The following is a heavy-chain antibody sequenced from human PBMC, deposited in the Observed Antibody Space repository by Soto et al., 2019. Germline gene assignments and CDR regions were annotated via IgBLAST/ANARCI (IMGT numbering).Heavy chain of an antibody. V-gene: IGHV3-11*01. J-gene: IGHJ4*02. CDR3: TRAKQMATILDY. Sequence: GSLRLSCAASGFPFTNTYMSWIRQAPGKGLEWVSHISGSGTSMYSDSVRGRFTISRDNANNSLYLQMNSLTAEDTAVYYCTRAKQMATILDYWGQGALVTVSS. CDR1: GFPFTNTY. CDR2: ISGSGTSM. D-gene: IGHD6-13*01.